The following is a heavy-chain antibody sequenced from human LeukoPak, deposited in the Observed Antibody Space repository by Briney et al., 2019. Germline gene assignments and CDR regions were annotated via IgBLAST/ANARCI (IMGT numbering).Heavy chain of an antibody. V-gene: IGHV4-59*11. Sequence: SETLSLTSIVSGGSITSHYWSWIRHTPRKGLEWIGYIYYTGSTTYNTSLKGRVNISVETSKNQFSLNLSSVTAAATSVYYCARVSGVWTGYPLDYWGQGTLVTVSS. CDR1: GGSITSHY. D-gene: IGHD3/OR15-3a*01. J-gene: IGHJ4*02. CDR2: IYYTGST. CDR3: ARVSGVWTGYPLDY.